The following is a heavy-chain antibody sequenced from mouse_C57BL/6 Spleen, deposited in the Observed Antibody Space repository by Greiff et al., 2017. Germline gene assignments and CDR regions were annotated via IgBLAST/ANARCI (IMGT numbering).Heavy chain of an antibody. CDR1: GFNIKDYY. Sequence: EVQLQESGAELVRPGASVKLSCTASGFNIKDYYMHWVKQRPEQGLEWIGRIDPEDGDTEYAPKFQGKATMTADTSSNTAYLQLSSLTSEDTAVYYCTFTTVVARAMDYWGQGTSVTVSS. CDR3: TFTTVVARAMDY. V-gene: IGHV14-1*01. J-gene: IGHJ4*01. D-gene: IGHD1-1*01. CDR2: IDPEDGDT.